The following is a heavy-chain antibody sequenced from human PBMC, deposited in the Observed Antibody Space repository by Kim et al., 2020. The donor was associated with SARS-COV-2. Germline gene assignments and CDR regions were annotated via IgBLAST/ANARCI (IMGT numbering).Heavy chain of an antibody. V-gene: IGHV6-1*01. CDR3: AKCPIHDNGWYLSGFDS. J-gene: IGHJ4*02. D-gene: IGHD6-19*01. CDR1: GDSVSSSSAS. CDR2: TYYRSAWSN. Sequence: SQTLLLTCAISGDSVSSSSASWNWIRQSPSRGLEWLVRTYYRSAWSNQYALSVNTRIANNSDTSKNQFSLHLNSVTPEDTAVYYCAKCPIHDNGWYLSGFDSWGQGIMVTVSS.